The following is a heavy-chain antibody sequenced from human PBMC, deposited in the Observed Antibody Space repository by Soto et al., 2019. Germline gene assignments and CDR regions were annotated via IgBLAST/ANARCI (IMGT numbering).Heavy chain of an antibody. Sequence: QVQLVQSGAEVKKPGASVKVSCKASGYTFTSYDINWVRQATGQGLEWMGWMNPNSGNTGYAQKFQGRVTMTRNTSISTAYMELSSLRSEDTAVYYCARVCSISSSSPCDYWAREPWSPSPQ. CDR1: GYTFTSYD. J-gene: IGHJ4*02. V-gene: IGHV1-8*01. CDR3: ARVCSISSSSPCDY. D-gene: IGHD6-6*01. CDR2: MNPNSGNT.